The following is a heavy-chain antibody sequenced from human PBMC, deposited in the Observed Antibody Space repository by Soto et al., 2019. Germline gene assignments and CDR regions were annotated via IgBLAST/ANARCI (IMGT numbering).Heavy chain of an antibody. CDR2: ISYDGSNK. CDR1: GFTFSSYG. D-gene: IGHD3-3*01. V-gene: IGHV3-30*18. CDR3: AKGVTYYDFWSGFDY. J-gene: IGHJ4*02. Sequence: QVQLVESGGGVVQPGRSLRLSCAASGFTFSSYGMHWVRQAPGTGLEWVAVISYDGSNKYYADSVKGRFTISRDNSKNPLYLQMNSLRAEDTAVYYCAKGVTYYDFWSGFDYWGQGTLVTVSS.